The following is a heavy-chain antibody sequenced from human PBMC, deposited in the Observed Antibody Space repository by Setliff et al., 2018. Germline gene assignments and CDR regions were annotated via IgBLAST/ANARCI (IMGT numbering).Heavy chain of an antibody. Sequence: GGSLRLSCAASGFSFRSSAMHWVRQAPGKGLEYVSAISSNGDRTYYADSVKGRFTVSRDNSKNTLFLQMGSLRAEDMAVYFCATRNGYSIDYWGQGTLVTVSS. V-gene: IGHV3-64*02. CDR1: GFSFRSSA. CDR2: ISSNGDRT. CDR3: ATRNGYSIDY. D-gene: IGHD5-18*01. J-gene: IGHJ4*02.